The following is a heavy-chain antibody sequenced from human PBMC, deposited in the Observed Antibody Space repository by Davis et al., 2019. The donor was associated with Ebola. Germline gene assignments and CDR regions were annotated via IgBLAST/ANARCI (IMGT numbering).Heavy chain of an antibody. CDR1: EGTFSSFA. CDR2: IIPMFRSP. J-gene: IGHJ5*02. Sequence: SVKVSCKASEGTFSSFAVSWLRQAPGQGLEWMGGIIPMFRSPNYAQRFQDRLTITADESTRTAYMELSRLRFEDTAVYFCARVRTGYYFDSSDSPSWFDAWGQGTLVTVSS. CDR3: ARVRTGYYFDSSDSPSWFDA. V-gene: IGHV1-69*13. D-gene: IGHD3-22*01.